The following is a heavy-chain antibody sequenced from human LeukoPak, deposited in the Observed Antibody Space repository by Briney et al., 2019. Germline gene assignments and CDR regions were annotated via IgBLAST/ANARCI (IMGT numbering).Heavy chain of an antibody. CDR3: ARADMSSGYTPNDY. CDR2: INPDSGGT. V-gene: IGHV1-2*02. Sequence: ASVKVSCKASGYTFSSYGISWVRQAPGQGLEWMGWINPDSGGTSYAQNFQGRVTVTRDTSISTAYMELSRLRSDDTAVYYCARADMSSGYTPNDYWGQGTLVSVSS. J-gene: IGHJ4*02. CDR1: GYTFSSYG. D-gene: IGHD3-22*01.